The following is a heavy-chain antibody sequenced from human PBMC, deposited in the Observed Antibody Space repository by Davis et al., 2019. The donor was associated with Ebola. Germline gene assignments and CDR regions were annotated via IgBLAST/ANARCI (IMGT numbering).Heavy chain of an antibody. J-gene: IGHJ4*02. V-gene: IGHV1-18*01. CDR2: ISAYNGNT. D-gene: IGHD4-23*01. Sequence: AASVKVSCKASGYTFTSYGISWVRQAPGQGLEWMGWISAYNGNTNYAQKLQGRVTITADESTSTAYMELSSLRSEDTAVYYCASGYGGEARYWGQGTLVTVSS. CDR3: ASGYGGEARY. CDR1: GYTFTSYG.